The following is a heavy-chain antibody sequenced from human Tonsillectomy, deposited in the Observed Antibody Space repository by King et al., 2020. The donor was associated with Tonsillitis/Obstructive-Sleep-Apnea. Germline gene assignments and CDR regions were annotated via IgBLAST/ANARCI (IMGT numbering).Heavy chain of an antibody. CDR1: GGTFSTYA. CDR2: IIPILDIT. CDR3: GLDTPYYYMDV. V-gene: IGHV1-69*04. D-gene: IGHD3/OR15-3a*01. J-gene: IGHJ6*03. Sequence: VQLVQSGAEVKKPGSSVKVSCKASGGTFSTYAINWVRQAPGQGLEWMGRIIPILDITNYAQKFQGRVTITADNSTTTAYMELSSLRSEDTAVYYCGLDTPYYYMDVWGKGTTVTVSS.